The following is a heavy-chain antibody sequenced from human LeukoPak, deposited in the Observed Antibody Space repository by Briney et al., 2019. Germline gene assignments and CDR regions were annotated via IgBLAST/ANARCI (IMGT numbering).Heavy chain of an antibody. Sequence: SETLSLTCAVSGGSISSSNWWSWVRQPPGKGLEWIGEIYHSGSTNYNPSLKSRVTISVDKSKNQFSLKLSSVTAADTAVYYCARDSLTMVRGVISYYFDYWGQGTLVTVSS. CDR2: IYHSGST. D-gene: IGHD3-10*01. CDR3: ARDSLTMVRGVISYYFDY. CDR1: GGSISSSNW. J-gene: IGHJ4*02. V-gene: IGHV4-4*02.